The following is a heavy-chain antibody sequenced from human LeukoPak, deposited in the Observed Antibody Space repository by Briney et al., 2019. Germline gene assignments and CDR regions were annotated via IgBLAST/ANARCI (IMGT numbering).Heavy chain of an antibody. J-gene: IGHJ4*02. CDR3: ARGRLRDYDFWSGYQSSSYYFDY. V-gene: IGHV4-34*01. CDR2: INHSGST. CDR1: GGSFSGYY. Sequence: SETLSLTCAVYGGSFSGYYWSWIRQPPGKGLEWIGEINHSGSTNYNPSLKSRVTISVDTSKNQFSLKLSSVTAADTAVYYCARGRLRDYDFWSGYQSSSYYFDYWGQGTLVTVPS. D-gene: IGHD3-3*01.